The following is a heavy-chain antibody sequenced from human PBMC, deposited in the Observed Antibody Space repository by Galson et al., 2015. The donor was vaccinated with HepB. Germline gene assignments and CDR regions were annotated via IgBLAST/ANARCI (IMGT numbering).Heavy chain of an antibody. J-gene: IGHJ4*02. Sequence: SVKVSCKASGGTFKNYAISWVRQAPGQGLEWMGGIIPRFGTANYAQKFQGRVTITADDSTTTAYMGLDSLRGEDTAVYYCARDMGSRGLDYWGQGTLVTVSS. CDR2: IIPRFGTA. CDR3: ARDMGSRGLDY. CDR1: GGTFKNYA. V-gene: IGHV1-69*13. D-gene: IGHD6-25*01.